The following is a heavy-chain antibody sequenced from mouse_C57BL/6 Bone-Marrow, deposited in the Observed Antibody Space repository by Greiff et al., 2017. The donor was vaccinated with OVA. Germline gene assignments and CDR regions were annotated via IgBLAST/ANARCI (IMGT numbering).Heavy chain of an antibody. CDR3: ARYGSSPRWAYYAMDY. CDR2: IDPSDSYT. CDR1: GYTFTSYW. Sequence: VQLQQPGAELVRPGTSVKLSCKASGYTFTSYWMHWVKQRPGQGLEWIGVIDPSDSYTNYNQKFKGKGTLTVDTSSSTAYMQLSSLTSEDSAVYYCARYGSSPRWAYYAMDYWGQGPSVTVSS. V-gene: IGHV1-59*01. D-gene: IGHD1-1*02. J-gene: IGHJ4*01.